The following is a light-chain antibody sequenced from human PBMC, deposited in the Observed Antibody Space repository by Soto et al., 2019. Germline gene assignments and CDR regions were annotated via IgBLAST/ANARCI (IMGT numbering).Light chain of an antibody. CDR2: AAS. CDR1: QSVRNNY. CDR3: QQYGTSPPLT. Sequence: EIVLTQSPGTLSLSPGERATLSCRASQSVRNNYLAWYQQKPGQAPRLLIYAASGRVTGIPDRFSGSGSGTDFTLTISRLEPEDFAVYYCQQYGTSPPLTFGPGTKVDVK. J-gene: IGKJ3*01. V-gene: IGKV3-20*01.